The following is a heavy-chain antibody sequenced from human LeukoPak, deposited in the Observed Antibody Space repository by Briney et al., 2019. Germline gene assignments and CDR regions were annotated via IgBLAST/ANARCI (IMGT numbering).Heavy chain of an antibody. CDR2: ISYDGSNK. D-gene: IGHD6-19*01. Sequence: LSGRSLRLSCAASGFTFSSYAMHWVRQAPGKGLEWVAVISYDGSNKYYADSVKGRFTISRDNSKNTLYLQMNSLRAEDTAVYYCARGIHSSGWYLGYWGQGTLVTVSS. J-gene: IGHJ4*02. V-gene: IGHV3-30-3*01. CDR3: ARGIHSSGWYLGY. CDR1: GFTFSSYA.